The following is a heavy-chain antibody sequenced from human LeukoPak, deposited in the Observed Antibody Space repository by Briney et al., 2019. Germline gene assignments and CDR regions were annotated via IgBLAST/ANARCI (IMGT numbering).Heavy chain of an antibody. CDR3: ARWGFTRYCSGGSCYGGDY. Sequence: SENLSLTCTVSGGSISSGGYYWSWIRQHPGKGLEWIGFIYGSGSTYYKSSLKSRVTISVDTSKNQFSLKLTSVTGADTAVYYCARWGFTRYCSGGSCYGGDYWGQGTLVTVSS. D-gene: IGHD2-15*01. CDR2: IYGSGST. V-gene: IGHV4-31*03. CDR1: GGSISSGGYY. J-gene: IGHJ4*02.